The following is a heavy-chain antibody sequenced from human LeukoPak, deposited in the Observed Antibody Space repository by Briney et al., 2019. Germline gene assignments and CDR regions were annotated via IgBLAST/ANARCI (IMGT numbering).Heavy chain of an antibody. D-gene: IGHD3-22*01. V-gene: IGHV4-30-2*01. CDR3: ARTSDSSGYSLDY. CDR1: GGSISSGGYS. Sequence: SETPSLTCAVSGGSISSGGYSWSWIRQPPGKGLEWIGYIYHSGSTYYNPSLKSRVTISVDRSKNQFSLKLSSVTAADTAVYYCARTSDSSGYSLDYWGQGTLVTVSS. J-gene: IGHJ4*02. CDR2: IYHSGST.